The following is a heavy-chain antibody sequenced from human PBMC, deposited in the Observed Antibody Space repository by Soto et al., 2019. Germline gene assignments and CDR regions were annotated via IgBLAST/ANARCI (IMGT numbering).Heavy chain of an antibody. CDR1: GGSFSGYH. CDR2: INHSGST. Sequence: PSETLSLTCGVYGGSFSGYHWTWIRQPPGKGLEWVGEINHSGSTNYNPSLKSRVTISVDTSKNQFSLKLSSVTAADTAVYYCARGDWNYEALFDCWGQGTLVTVSS. J-gene: IGHJ4*02. V-gene: IGHV4-34*01. D-gene: IGHD1-7*01. CDR3: ARGDWNYEALFDC.